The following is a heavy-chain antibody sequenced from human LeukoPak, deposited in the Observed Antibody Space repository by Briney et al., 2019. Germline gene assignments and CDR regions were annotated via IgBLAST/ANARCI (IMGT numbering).Heavy chain of an antibody. CDR2: VHDSGRT. CDR1: GDSITSDKW. CDR3: AKNQLLDEDVFNV. D-gene: IGHD1-1*01. V-gene: IGHV4-61*01. J-gene: IGHJ3*01. Sequence: SGTLSLTCAVSGDSITSDKWWTWIRQSPGTGLQYIAYVHDSGRTNYNPSLRSRATISIDTTRNQISLRLTSVTTADTAVYYCAKNQLLDEDVFNVWGQGTMVTVSS.